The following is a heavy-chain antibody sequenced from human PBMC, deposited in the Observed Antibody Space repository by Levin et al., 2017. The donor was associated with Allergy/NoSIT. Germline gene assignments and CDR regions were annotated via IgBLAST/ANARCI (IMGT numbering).Heavy chain of an antibody. CDR2: IYSAGTT. V-gene: IGHV3-53*01. J-gene: IGHJ4*02. CDR1: GFTVSSSY. Sequence: GGSLRLSCAASGFTVSSSYMSWVRQAPGKGLEWVSVIYSAGTTYYAGSVTGRFTISRDNSKNTLYLQMNSLRVEDTAVYYCARARNNGPFDYWGQGTLVTVSS. D-gene: IGHD1/OR15-1a*01. CDR3: ARARNNGPFDY.